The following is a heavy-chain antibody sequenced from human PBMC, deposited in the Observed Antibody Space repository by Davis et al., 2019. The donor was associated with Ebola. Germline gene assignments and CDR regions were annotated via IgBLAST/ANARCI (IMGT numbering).Heavy chain of an antibody. CDR3: ARWMYSSSFGADY. D-gene: IGHD6-6*01. Sequence: PGGSLRLSCAASGFTFSSFAMSWVRQAPGKGLEWVSGVSGSGSITYYADSVKARFTISRDNSKNTLYLQMNSLRAEDTAVYYCARWMYSSSFGADYWGQGTLVTVSS. J-gene: IGHJ4*02. CDR1: GFTFSSFA. CDR2: VSGSGSIT. V-gene: IGHV3-23*01.